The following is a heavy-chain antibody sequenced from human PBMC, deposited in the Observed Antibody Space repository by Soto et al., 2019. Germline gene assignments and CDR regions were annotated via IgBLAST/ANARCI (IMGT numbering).Heavy chain of an antibody. CDR2: IIPLFGTA. D-gene: IGHD2-8*01. Sequence: QVQLVQSGAEVKKPGSSVKVSCKASGGTFSSSAISWVRQAPGQGLEWMGGIIPLFGTAEYAQKFQGRVTITADESTSTDFMEVSSLRSDDTAVYYCASNGESYYYYGMDVWGQGTTVTFSS. CDR3: ASNGESYYYYGMDV. V-gene: IGHV1-69*12. J-gene: IGHJ6*02. CDR1: GGTFSSSA.